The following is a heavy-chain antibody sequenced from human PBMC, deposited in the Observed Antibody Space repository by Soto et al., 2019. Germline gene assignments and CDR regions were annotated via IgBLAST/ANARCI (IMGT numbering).Heavy chain of an antibody. CDR1: GVTLSYGAYS. J-gene: IGHJ4*02. D-gene: IGHD2-15*01. CDR2: IADLETT. Sequence: SETLSLTCSVSGVTLSYGAYSWNWIRQSPGKGLDWLGYIADLETTYYNPSFRSGLCLSLDRTRDKCFLSLSFMPGTDNAVYYCVGGGGYASFDFWGQGIQVTVSS. V-gene: IGHV4-30-2*06. CDR3: VGGGGYASFDF.